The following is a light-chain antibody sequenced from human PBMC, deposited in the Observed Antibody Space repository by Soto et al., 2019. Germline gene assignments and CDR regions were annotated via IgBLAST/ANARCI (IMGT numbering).Light chain of an antibody. CDR3: ASWDDSVWV. Sequence: QLVLTQPPSASGTPGQGVTISCSGSSSNIGTNTVKWYQQVPGTAPKILIYNDVERPSGVPDRFSGSTSDTSASLAISGLPSEDAADYYCASWDDSVWVFGGGTKLTVL. V-gene: IGLV1-44*01. J-gene: IGLJ3*02. CDR1: SSNIGTNT. CDR2: NDV.